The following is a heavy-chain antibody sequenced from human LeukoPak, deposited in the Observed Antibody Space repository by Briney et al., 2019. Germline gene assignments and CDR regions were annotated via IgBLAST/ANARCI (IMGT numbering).Heavy chain of an antibody. CDR1: GFTFSSYS. Sequence: PGGSLRLSCAASGFTFSSYSMNWVRQAPGKGLEWVSSISSSSSYIYYADSVKGRFTISRDNSKNTLFLQMNSLRVEDTGVYYCSKDPPISAAGPRYSDRWGQGTLVTVSS. CDR2: ISSSSSYI. CDR3: SKDPPISAAGPRYSDR. J-gene: IGHJ4*02. D-gene: IGHD6-13*01. V-gene: IGHV3-21*04.